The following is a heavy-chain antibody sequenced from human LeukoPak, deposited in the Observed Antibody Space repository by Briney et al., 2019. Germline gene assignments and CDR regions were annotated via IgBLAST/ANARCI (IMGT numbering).Heavy chain of an antibody. J-gene: IGHJ6*03. CDR2: INPNSGGT. Sequence: ASVKVSCKASGGTFSSYTISWVRQAPGQGLEWMGWINPNSGGTNYAQKFQGRVTITRNTSISTAYMELSSLRSEDTAVYYCARGVVVVAAIRGYYYYMDVWGKGTTVTISS. CDR3: ARGVVVVAAIRGYYYYMDV. V-gene: IGHV1-8*03. CDR1: GGTFSSYT. D-gene: IGHD2-15*01.